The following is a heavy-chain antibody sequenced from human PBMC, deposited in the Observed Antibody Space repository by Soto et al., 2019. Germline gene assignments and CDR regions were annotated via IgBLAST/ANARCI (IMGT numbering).Heavy chain of an antibody. V-gene: IGHV3-11*01. Sequence: GGSLRLSCAASGFTFSDYYMSWIRQAPGKGLEWVSYISSSGSTIKHADSVKGRFTISRDNGKNSLYLQMNSLRAEDTAVYYCARDYYGSGSYGWFDPWGQGTLVTVSS. J-gene: IGHJ5*02. D-gene: IGHD3-10*01. CDR2: ISSSGSTI. CDR3: ARDYYGSGSYGWFDP. CDR1: GFTFSDYY.